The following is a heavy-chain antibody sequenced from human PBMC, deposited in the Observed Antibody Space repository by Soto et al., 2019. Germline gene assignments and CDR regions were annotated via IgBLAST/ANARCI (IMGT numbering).Heavy chain of an antibody. J-gene: IGHJ5*02. CDR3: ARGLRLGELSFNWFDP. D-gene: IGHD3-16*02. Sequence: SETLSLTCAVSGGSISSGGYSWSWIRQPPGKGLEWIGYIYHSGSTYYNPSLKSRVTISVDRSKNQFSLKLSSVTAADTAVYYCARGLRLGELSFNWFDPWGQGTLVTVSS. V-gene: IGHV4-30-2*01. CDR2: IYHSGST. CDR1: GGSISSGGYS.